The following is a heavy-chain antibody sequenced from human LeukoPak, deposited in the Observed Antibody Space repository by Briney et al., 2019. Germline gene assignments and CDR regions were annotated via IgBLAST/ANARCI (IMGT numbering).Heavy chain of an antibody. Sequence: SETLSLTCTVSGGSISSSSYYWGWIRQPPGKGLEWIGSIYYSGSTYYNPSLKSRVTISVDTSKNQFSLKLSSVTAADTAVYYCARGLEKYYYDSSGYYGLDYFDYWGQGTLVTVSS. J-gene: IGHJ4*02. V-gene: IGHV4-39*01. CDR3: ARGLEKYYYDSSGYYGLDYFDY. D-gene: IGHD3-22*01. CDR2: IYYSGST. CDR1: GGSISSSSYY.